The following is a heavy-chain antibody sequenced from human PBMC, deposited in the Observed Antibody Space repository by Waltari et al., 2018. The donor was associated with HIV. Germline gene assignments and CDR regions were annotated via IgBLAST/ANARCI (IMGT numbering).Heavy chain of an antibody. J-gene: IGHJ6*02. D-gene: IGHD2-2*02. CDR3: ARARYCSSTRCYTKGRRNSFYYYALDV. Sequence: QVQLQQWGAGLLKPSETLSLTCAVYGGSFSGYYWSWIRQPPGKGLEWIGEINLRGSTNYNPSLKSRVIISVDTSMNQFSLKLSSGTAADTAVYYCARARYCSSTRCYTKGRRNSFYYYALDVWGQGTTVTVSS. CDR1: GGSFSGYY. V-gene: IGHV4-34*01. CDR2: INLRGST.